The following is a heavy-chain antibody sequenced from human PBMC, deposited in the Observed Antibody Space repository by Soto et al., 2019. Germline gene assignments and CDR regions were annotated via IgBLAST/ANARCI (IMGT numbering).Heavy chain of an antibody. CDR3: ARQWGSSGWFNWFDP. J-gene: IGHJ5*02. CDR1: GFTFNNYG. CDR2: LSHDGTIT. Sequence: QVQLVESGGGVVQPGRSLRLSCAASGFTFNNYGMHWVRQAPGEGLEWVAILSHDGTITYYGDSVRGRFTVSRDESKNTLDLQMNSLRPEDTAVYYCARQWGSSGWFNWFDPWGQGTLVTVSS. V-gene: IGHV3-30*03. D-gene: IGHD6-19*01.